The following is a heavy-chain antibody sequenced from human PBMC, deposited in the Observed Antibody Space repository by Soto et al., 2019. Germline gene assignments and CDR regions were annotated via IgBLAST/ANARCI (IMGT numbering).Heavy chain of an antibody. CDR3: ARGGSYCTNGVCYMIYFDY. J-gene: IGHJ4*02. V-gene: IGHV1-3*01. D-gene: IGHD2-8*01. Sequence: ASVKVSCKASGYTFTSYAMHWVRQAPGQRLEWMGWINAGNGNTKYSQKFQGRFTITRATSASTAYMELSSLRAEDTAVYYCARGGSYCTNGVCYMIYFDYWGQGTLVTVSS. CDR1: GYTFTSYA. CDR2: INAGNGNT.